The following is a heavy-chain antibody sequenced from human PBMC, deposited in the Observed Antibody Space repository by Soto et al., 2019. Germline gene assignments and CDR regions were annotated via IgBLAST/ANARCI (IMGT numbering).Heavy chain of an antibody. V-gene: IGHV1-2*04. CDR3: ARGVSRASSSDFDY. CDR2: INPNSGGT. D-gene: IGHD6-19*01. J-gene: IGHJ4*02. CDR1: GYTFTGYY. Sequence: QVQLVQSGAEVKKPGASVKVSCKASGYTFTGYYMHWVRQAPGQGLEWMGWINPNSGGTNSAQKFQGWVTMTRDTSISTAYMELSRLRSDDTAVYYCARGVSRASSSDFDYWGQGTLVTVSS.